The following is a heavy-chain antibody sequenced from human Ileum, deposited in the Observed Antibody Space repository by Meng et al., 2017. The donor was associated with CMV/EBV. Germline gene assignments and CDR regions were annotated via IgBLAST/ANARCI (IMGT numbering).Heavy chain of an antibody. CDR2: IGAYNGDT. V-gene: IGHV1-18*01. D-gene: IGHD2-2*01. CDR3: ARVGGYCSTTSHPCMDV. CDR1: GYTFTNYG. J-gene: IGHJ6*02. Sequence: ASVKVSCKASGYTFTNYGVSWVRQAPGQGLEWMGWIGAYNGDTEYAQKFQGRVTMTTGTSTSTAYMELRSLRSDDTAVYYCARVGGYCSTTSHPCMDVWGQGTTVTVSS.